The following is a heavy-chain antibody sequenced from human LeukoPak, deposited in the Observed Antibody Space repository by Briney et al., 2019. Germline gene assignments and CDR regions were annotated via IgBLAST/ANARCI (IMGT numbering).Heavy chain of an antibody. J-gene: IGHJ4*02. CDR2: IRYDGSNK. D-gene: IGHD6-19*01. Sequence: GGSLSLSWAASGFTFSSYGMHWVRQAPGKGLEWVAFIRYDGSNKYYADSVKGRFTISRDNSKNTLYLQMNSLRAEDTAVYYCAKDGLIAVAGLLDYWGQGTLVTVS. CDR3: AKDGLIAVAGLLDY. V-gene: IGHV3-30*02. CDR1: GFTFSSYG.